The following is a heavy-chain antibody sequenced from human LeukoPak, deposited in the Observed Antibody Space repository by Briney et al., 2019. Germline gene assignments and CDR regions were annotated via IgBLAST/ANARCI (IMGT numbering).Heavy chain of an antibody. D-gene: IGHD3-3*01. J-gene: IGHJ4*02. CDR3: ARQHDFWSGYKLYYFDY. Sequence: PSETLSLTCAVYGGSFSGYYWSWIRQPPGKGLEWIGEINHSGSTNYNPSLKSRVTISVDTSKNQFSLKLSSVTAADTAVYYCARQHDFWSGYKLYYFDYWGQGTLVTVSS. CDR2: INHSGST. V-gene: IGHV4-34*01. CDR1: GGSFSGYY.